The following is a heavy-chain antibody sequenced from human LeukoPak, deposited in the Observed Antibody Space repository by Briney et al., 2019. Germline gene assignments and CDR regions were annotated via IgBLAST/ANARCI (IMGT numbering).Heavy chain of an antibody. CDR1: GYSFSYFW. V-gene: IGHV5-51*01. CDR3: ATIAAAGTVYYYMDV. Sequence: PGESLKISCKGSGYSFSYFWIAWVRQMPGKGLEWMGIIYPDDSDTRYSPSFQGQVTVSADKSISTAYLQWSSLKASDTAMYYCATIAAAGTVYYYMDVWGKGTTVTVS. CDR2: IYPDDSDT. D-gene: IGHD6-13*01. J-gene: IGHJ6*03.